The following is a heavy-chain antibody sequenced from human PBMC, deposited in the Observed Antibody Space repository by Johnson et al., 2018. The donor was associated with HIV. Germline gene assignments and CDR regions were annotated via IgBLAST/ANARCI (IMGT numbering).Heavy chain of an antibody. Sequence: VQLVESGGGLVQPGGSLRLSCAVSGFTVSTSYMTWVRQAPGKGLDWVAVIYSGGSTYYADSVKGRFPISRDNSKNTLYLQMNSLRAEDTSVFYCARPPPYYDFWSGNYAIDIWGQGTMVTVSS. CDR3: ARPPPYYDFWSGNYAIDI. V-gene: IGHV3-66*02. J-gene: IGHJ3*02. CDR2: IYSGGST. CDR1: GFTVSTSY. D-gene: IGHD3-3*01.